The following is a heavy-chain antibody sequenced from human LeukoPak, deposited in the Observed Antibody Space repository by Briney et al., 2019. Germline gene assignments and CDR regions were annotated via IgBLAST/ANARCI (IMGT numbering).Heavy chain of an antibody. J-gene: IGHJ4*02. V-gene: IGHV3-13*01. CDR3: ARGSGPGVTTIDS. D-gene: IGHD4-17*01. CDR1: GFTFSSYD. CDR2: FHTDGGT. Sequence: PGGSLRLSCAASGFTFSSYDMHWVRPAPGEGLEGVSAFHTDGGTYYLDSVKGRFTISREDAKNSLYLQMNTLRAGDTAVYYCARGSGPGVTTIDSWGQGTLVIVSS.